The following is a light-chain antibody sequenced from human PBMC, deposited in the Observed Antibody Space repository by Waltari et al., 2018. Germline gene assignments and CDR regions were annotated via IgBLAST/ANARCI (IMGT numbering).Light chain of an antibody. CDR2: GVN. CDR3: QSYDPDLSVV. Sequence: QSVLTQPPSVSGAPGQRVAISCTGSGSKIGAYDVSWYQQHPGKAPKLLIYGVNTRPVGVPDRFSGSQFGTSASLAITGLQAEDEADYYCQSYDPDLSVVFGGGTKLTVL. V-gene: IGLV1-40*01. CDR1: GSKIGAYD. J-gene: IGLJ2*01.